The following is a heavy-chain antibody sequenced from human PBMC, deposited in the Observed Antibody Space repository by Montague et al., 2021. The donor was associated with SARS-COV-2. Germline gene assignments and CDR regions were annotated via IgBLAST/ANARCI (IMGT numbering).Heavy chain of an antibody. CDR2: IYSSGST. CDR3: ARLLYGSSYFYFDY. Sequence: SETLSLTCTVSGDSISSSYYQWGWIRQHPGKVLEWIGTIYSSGSTYNNPSLKSRVTISVDTSKNQFSLKLTSVTAADTAVYYCARLLYGSSYFYFDYWGQGTLVTVSS. CDR1: GDSISSSYYQ. J-gene: IGHJ4*02. D-gene: IGHD1-26*01. V-gene: IGHV4-39*01.